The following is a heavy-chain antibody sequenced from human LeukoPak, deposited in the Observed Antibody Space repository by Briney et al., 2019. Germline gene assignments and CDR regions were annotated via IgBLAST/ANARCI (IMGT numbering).Heavy chain of an antibody. V-gene: IGHV4-59*01. CDR3: SGDGTGSYYYYYGMDV. J-gene: IGHJ6*02. CDR1: GGSISSYY. Sequence: SETLFLTCTVSGGSISSYYWSWIRQPPGKGLEWVGYIYYSGSTNYNPSLKSRVTISVDTSKNQFSLKLSSVNAADPGVYFCSGDGTGSYYYYYGMDVWGQGTTVTVSS. D-gene: IGHD3-10*01. CDR2: IYYSGST.